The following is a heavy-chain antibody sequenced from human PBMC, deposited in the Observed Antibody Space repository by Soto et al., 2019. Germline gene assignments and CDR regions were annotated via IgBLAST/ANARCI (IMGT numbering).Heavy chain of an antibody. J-gene: IGHJ4*02. CDR2: ISAYNGNT. CDR1: GYSFTSYG. Sequence: QVQLVQSGAEVKNPGASVKVSCKASGYSFTSYGISWARQAPGQGLEWMGWISAYNGNTKYAQKLQGRITMTTDTTTSTDYRELRSMSSADTAVYYVARDLALALMDDWGQGTLVTVSS. D-gene: IGHD6-19*01. CDR3: ARDLALALMDD. V-gene: IGHV1-18*01.